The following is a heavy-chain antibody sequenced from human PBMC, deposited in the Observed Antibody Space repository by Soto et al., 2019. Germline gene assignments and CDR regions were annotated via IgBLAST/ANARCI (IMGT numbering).Heavy chain of an antibody. D-gene: IGHD3-10*01. CDR1: GGSMNSHDYY. V-gene: IGHV4-30-4*01. CDR3: ARGEVRGPFDI. CDR2: IHNSGST. J-gene: IGHJ3*02. Sequence: KPSETLSLTCTVSGGSMNSHDYYWGWIRQPPGKGLEWIGYIHNSGSTYYNPSLKSRLTISSDMSKNQFSLRLNSVTAADTALYFCARGEVRGPFDIWGQGTKVTVSS.